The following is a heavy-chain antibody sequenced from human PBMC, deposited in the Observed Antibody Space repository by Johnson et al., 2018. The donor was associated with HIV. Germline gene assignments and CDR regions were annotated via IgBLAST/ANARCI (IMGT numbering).Heavy chain of an antibody. CDR1: GFTFSSYG. Sequence: QVQLVESGGGVVQPGGSLRLSCAASGFTFSSYGMHWVRQAPGKGLEWVAFIRYDGSNKYYADSVKGRFTISRDNSKNTLYLQMNSLRAEDTAVYFCARDLPYCSGGLCQTDAFDIWGQGTMVTASS. D-gene: IGHD2-8*02. V-gene: IGHV3-30*02. CDR2: IRYDGSNK. J-gene: IGHJ3*02. CDR3: ARDLPYCSGGLCQTDAFDI.